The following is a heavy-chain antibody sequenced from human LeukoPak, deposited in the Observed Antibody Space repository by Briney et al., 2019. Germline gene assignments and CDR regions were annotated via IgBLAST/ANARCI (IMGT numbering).Heavy chain of an antibody. CDR1: GYSFTSYW. V-gene: IGHV5-51*01. CDR3: ARTYYYDSSGPPGLDY. J-gene: IGHJ4*02. CDR2: IYPGDSDT. Sequence: GESLKISCKGSGYSFTSYWIGWVRQMPGKGLEWMGIIYPGDSDTRYSPSFQGQVTISADKSISTAYLQWSSLKASDTAMYYCARTYYYDSSGPPGLDYWGQGTLVTVSP. D-gene: IGHD3-22*01.